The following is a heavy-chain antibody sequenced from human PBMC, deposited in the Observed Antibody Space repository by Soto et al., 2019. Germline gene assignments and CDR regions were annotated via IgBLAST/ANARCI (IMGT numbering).Heavy chain of an antibody. Sequence: PSEILSLTCTVSGGSISSYYWSWIRQPPGKGLEWIGYIYYSGSTNYNPSLKSRVTISVDTSKNQFSLKLSSVTAADTAVYYCARDYYGSGSSNWFDPWGQGTLVTVSS. CDR2: IYYSGST. V-gene: IGHV4-59*01. J-gene: IGHJ5*02. D-gene: IGHD3-10*01. CDR3: ARDYYGSGSSNWFDP. CDR1: GGSISSYY.